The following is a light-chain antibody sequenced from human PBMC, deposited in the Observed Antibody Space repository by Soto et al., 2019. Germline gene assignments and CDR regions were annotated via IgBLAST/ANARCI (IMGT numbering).Light chain of an antibody. CDR3: QLRSNWPA. Sequence: IVMIQSPAPLSLSVGERATLTRRASPSLSNSLAWDQQNPGQVPRLLINDTANRATGTPARFSGSGSVTDFTLTISSLEPEDFAVYYCQLRSNWPAFGQGTRLE. CDR2: DTA. J-gene: IGKJ5*01. CDR1: PSLSNS. V-gene: IGKV3-11*01.